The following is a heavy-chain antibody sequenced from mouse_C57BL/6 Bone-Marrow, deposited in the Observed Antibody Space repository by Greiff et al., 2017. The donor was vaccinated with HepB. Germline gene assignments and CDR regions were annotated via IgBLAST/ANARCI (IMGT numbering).Heavy chain of an antibody. V-gene: IGHV5-6*01. Sequence: EVQLQESGGDLVKPGGSLKLSCAASGFTFSSYGMSWVRQTPDKRLEWVATISSGGSYTYYPDSVKGRFTISRDNAKNTLYLQMSSLKSEDTAMYYCARQYYGSPNYFDYWGQGTTLTVSS. J-gene: IGHJ2*01. CDR2: ISSGGSYT. D-gene: IGHD1-1*01. CDR3: ARQYYGSPNYFDY. CDR1: GFTFSSYG.